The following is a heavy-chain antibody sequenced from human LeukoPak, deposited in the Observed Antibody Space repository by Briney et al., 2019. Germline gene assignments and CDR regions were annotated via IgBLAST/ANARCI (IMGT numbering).Heavy chain of an antibody. CDR1: GYTFTIYA. Sequence: ASVNVSCTASGYTFTIYAMHWVRQAPGQRLEWMGWIYGGNGNTKYSQKFQGRVSITRDTSASTVYMELSSLGSEDTAVYYCARGWGGDCYHVHWGQGTLVTVSS. CDR2: IYGGNGNT. CDR3: ARGWGGDCYHVH. V-gene: IGHV1-3*01. J-gene: IGHJ4*02. D-gene: IGHD2-21*02.